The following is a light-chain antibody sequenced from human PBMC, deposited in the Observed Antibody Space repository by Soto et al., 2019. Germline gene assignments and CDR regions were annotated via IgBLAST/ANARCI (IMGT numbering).Light chain of an antibody. V-gene: IGLV2-14*01. J-gene: IGLJ3*02. Sequence: QSALTQPASVSGSPGQSITISCTGTSSDVGSYIYVSWYQHHPGKAPKLMIYDVSNRPSGVSNRFSGSKSGNTASLTISGLQTEDEADYHCSSYAGSHTYEVFGGGTKLTVL. CDR2: DVS. CDR3: SSYAGSHTYEV. CDR1: SSDVGSYIY.